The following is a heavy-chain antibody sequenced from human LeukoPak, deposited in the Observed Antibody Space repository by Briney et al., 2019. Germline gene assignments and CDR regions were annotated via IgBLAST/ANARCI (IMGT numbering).Heavy chain of an antibody. Sequence: SETLSLTCAVSGGSISSGGYSWSWIRQPPGKGLEWIGYIYHSGSTYYNPSLKSRVTISVDRSKNQFSLKLSSVTAADTAVYYCARDYDDYGLEYWGQGTLVTVSS. V-gene: IGHV4-30-2*01. CDR1: GGSISSGGYS. J-gene: IGHJ4*02. CDR2: IYHSGST. D-gene: IGHD4-17*01. CDR3: ARDYDDYGLEY.